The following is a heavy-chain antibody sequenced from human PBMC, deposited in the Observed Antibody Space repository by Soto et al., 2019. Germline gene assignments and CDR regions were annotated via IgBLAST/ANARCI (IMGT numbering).Heavy chain of an antibody. CDR3: AGESPGFYGMSCDL. D-gene: IGHD3-22*01. CDR1: GFTVSTNY. V-gene: IGHV3-53*01. J-gene: IGHJ3*01. CDR2: IFASGKT. Sequence: EVQLVESGGGLIQPGGSLRLSCTASGFTVSTNYMAWVRRAAGKGLEWVSVIFASGKTYYADAVKGRVTVSRDKSQNTLFLQMSSLTVEDTAVYYCAGESPGFYGMSCDLWGQGTAVTVSS.